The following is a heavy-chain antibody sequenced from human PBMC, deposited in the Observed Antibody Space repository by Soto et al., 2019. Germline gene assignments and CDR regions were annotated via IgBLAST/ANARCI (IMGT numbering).Heavy chain of an antibody. J-gene: IGHJ6*03. Sequence: PGGSLRLSCTASGFTFGDYAMSWFRQAPGKGLEWVGFIRSKAYGGTTEYAASVKGRFTISRDDSKSIAYLQMNSLKTEDTAVYYCTRDHEDIVVVPAAMSFYYYYMDVWGKGTTVTVSS. V-gene: IGHV3-49*03. D-gene: IGHD2-2*01. CDR2: IRSKAYGGTT. CDR3: TRDHEDIVVVPAAMSFYYYYMDV. CDR1: GFTFGDYA.